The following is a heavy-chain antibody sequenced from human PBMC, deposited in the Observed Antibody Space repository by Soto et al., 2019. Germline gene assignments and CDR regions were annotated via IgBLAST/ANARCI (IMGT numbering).Heavy chain of an antibody. CDR1: GFTFSSYA. CDR3: AKPASGWYPKLMNGMDV. Sequence: DVQLLESGGGLVQPGGSLRLSCVVSGFTFSSYAMSWVRQAPGKGLELVSSISGSGGNIYYADSVKGRFTISRDNSKNRLHLQMNSLRAEYTAVYYCAKPASGWYPKLMNGMDVWGQGTTVTVSS. V-gene: IGHV3-23*01. J-gene: IGHJ6*02. D-gene: IGHD6-19*01. CDR2: ISGSGGNI.